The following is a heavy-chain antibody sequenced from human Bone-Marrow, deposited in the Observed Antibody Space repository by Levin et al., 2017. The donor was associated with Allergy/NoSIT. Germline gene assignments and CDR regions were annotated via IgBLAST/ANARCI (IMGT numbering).Heavy chain of an antibody. J-gene: IGHJ4*02. V-gene: IGHV2-70*04. Sequence: SGPTLVKPTQTLTLTCSISGFSLNTVEMRVTWLRQPPGKALEWLARIDWDDGKFYDSSLKARLTISRDTSKNQVVLTMTNMDPADTATYFCARAPCAGGSCPYYFDYWGQGTLVTVSS. D-gene: IGHD2-15*01. CDR2: IDWDDGK. CDR1: GFSLNTVEMR. CDR3: ARAPCAGGSCPYYFDY.